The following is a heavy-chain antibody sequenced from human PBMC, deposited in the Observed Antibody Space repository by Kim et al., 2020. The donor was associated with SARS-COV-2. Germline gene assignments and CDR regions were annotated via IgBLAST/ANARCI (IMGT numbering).Heavy chain of an antibody. D-gene: IGHD2-2*03. CDR1: GGTFSSYA. J-gene: IGHJ4*02. Sequence: SVKVSCKASGGTFSSYAISWVRQAPGQGLEWMGGIIPIFGTANYAQKFQGRVTITADESTSTAYMELSSLRSEDTAVYYCARDPDGLNYFDYWGQGTLVTVSS. CDR3: ARDPDGLNYFDY. CDR2: IIPIFGTA. V-gene: IGHV1-69*13.